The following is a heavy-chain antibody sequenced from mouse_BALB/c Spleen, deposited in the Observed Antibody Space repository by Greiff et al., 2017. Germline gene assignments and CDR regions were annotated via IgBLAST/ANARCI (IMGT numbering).Heavy chain of an antibody. Sequence: QVQLKQSGAELVRPGTSVKVSCKASGYAFTNYLIEWVKQRPGQGLEWIGVINPGSGGTNYNEKFKGKATLTADKSSSTAYMQLSSLTSDDSAVYFCAREGFNYFDYWGQGTTLTVSS. CDR3: AREGFNYFDY. V-gene: IGHV1-54*01. CDR2: INPGSGGT. CDR1: GYAFTNYL. J-gene: IGHJ2*01.